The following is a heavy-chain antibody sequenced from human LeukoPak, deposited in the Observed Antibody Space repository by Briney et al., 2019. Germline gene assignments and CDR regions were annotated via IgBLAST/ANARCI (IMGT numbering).Heavy chain of an antibody. CDR2: IRTKASSYAT. D-gene: IGHD6-13*01. CDR1: GFTFSDSA. Sequence: SGGSLRLSCAASGFTFSDSALQWVRQGSGEGLEWGGRIRTKASSYATAYTASVRGRFTISRDDSKNTTYLQMNSLKTEDTAVYYCTRQPPATGTSDYWGQGTLVTVSS. J-gene: IGHJ4*02. V-gene: IGHV3-73*01. CDR3: TRQPPATGTSDY.